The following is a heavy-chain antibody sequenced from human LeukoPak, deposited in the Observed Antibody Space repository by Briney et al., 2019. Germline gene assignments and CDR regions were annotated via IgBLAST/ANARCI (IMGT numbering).Heavy chain of an antibody. CDR1: GGSISSSNW. Sequence: SETLSLTCAVSGGSISSSNWWSWVRQPPGKGLEWIGYIYHSGSTYYNPSLKSRVTISVDRSKNQFSLKLSSVTAADTAVYYCARGGYCSSTSCYAFDIWGQGTMVTVSS. V-gene: IGHV4-4*02. CDR3: ARGGYCSSTSCYAFDI. J-gene: IGHJ3*02. D-gene: IGHD2-2*01. CDR2: IYHSGST.